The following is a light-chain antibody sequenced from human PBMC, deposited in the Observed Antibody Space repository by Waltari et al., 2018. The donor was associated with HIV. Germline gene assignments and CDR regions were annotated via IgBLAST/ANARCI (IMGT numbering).Light chain of an antibody. CDR2: KAS. CDR1: QSISSW. V-gene: IGKV1-5*03. Sequence: QMTQSPSTRSAYVGDRVTITCRASQSISSWLAWYQQKPGKAPKLLIYKASSLESGVPSRFSGSGSGTEFTLTISSLQPDDFATYYCQQYNSYSRTFGQGTKVEIK. CDR3: QQYNSYSRT. J-gene: IGKJ1*01.